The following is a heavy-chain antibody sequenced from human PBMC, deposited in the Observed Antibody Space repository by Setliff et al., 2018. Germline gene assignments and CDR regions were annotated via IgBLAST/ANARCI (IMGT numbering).Heavy chain of an antibody. CDR2: VYSDGNT. V-gene: IGHV4-4*07. CDR3: ARAREGGFLEWAPFDF. D-gene: IGHD3-3*01. CDR1: VGLILDHW. J-gene: IGHJ4*01. Sequence: PSETLSLTCSVSVGLILDHWWTWIRQPAGKGLEWIGQVYSDGNTKYNPSLSNRVTISVDRSSNQFSLELSSVNAADTAVYYCARAREGGFLEWAPFDFWGRGMQVTVSS.